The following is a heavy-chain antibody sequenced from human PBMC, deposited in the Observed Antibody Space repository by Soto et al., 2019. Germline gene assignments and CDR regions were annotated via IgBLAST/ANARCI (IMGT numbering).Heavy chain of an antibody. Sequence: RRLSCAASGFTFSSYGMHWVRQAPGKGLEWVAVISYDGSNKYYADSVKGRFIISRDNSKNTLYLQMNSLRAEDTAVYYCAKSRIAAAGPYYYYYGMDVWGQGTTVTVSS. D-gene: IGHD6-13*01. J-gene: IGHJ6*02. CDR2: ISYDGSNK. V-gene: IGHV3-30*18. CDR1: GFTFSSYG. CDR3: AKSRIAAAGPYYYYYGMDV.